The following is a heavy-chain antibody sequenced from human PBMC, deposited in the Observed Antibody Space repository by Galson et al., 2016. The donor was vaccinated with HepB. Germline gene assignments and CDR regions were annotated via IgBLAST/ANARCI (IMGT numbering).Heavy chain of an antibody. V-gene: IGHV3-74*01. Sequence: SLRLSCAASGFTFRNHWMHWVRQAPGKGLVWISRINSDGSGTTYADSVKGRFTISRDNAKNTVYLQMDSLRAEDTAVYYCARVYDYVWVGSHFDYWGQETLVTVSS. D-gene: IGHD3-16*01. J-gene: IGHJ4*02. CDR1: GFTFRNHW. CDR3: ARVYDYVWVGSHFDY. CDR2: INSDGSGT.